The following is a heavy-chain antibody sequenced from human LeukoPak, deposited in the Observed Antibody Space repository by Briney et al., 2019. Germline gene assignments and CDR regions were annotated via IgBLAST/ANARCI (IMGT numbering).Heavy chain of an antibody. V-gene: IGHV3-66*01. CDR1: GFTVSSNY. D-gene: IGHD3-22*01. CDR2: IYSGGST. CDR3: ARDQGDSSGYRNY. J-gene: IGHJ4*02. Sequence: GGSLRLSCAASGFTVSSNYMSWVRQAPGKGLGWVSVIYSGGSTYYADSVKGRFTISRDNSKNTLYLQMNSLRAEDTAVYYCARDQGDSSGYRNYWGQGTLVTVSS.